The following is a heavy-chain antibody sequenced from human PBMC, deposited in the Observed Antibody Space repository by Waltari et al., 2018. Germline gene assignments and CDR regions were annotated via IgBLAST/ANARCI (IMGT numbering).Heavy chain of an antibody. D-gene: IGHD3-3*01. Sequence: EVQLVESGGGLVQPGGSLRPPCAAPGFTFSRYDMNWVRQGPGKGLEWVSFISSSGSTIYYADSVKGRFTISRDNAENSLYLQINSLRAEDTAIYYCVGQLLEWLDSWGQGTLVTVSS. CDR2: ISSSGSTI. J-gene: IGHJ4*02. CDR3: VGQLLEWLDS. V-gene: IGHV3-48*03. CDR1: GFTFSRYD.